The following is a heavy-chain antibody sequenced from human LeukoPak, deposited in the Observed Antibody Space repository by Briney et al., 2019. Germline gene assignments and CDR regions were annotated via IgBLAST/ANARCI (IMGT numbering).Heavy chain of an antibody. D-gene: IGHD6-6*01. CDR2: ISAYNGNT. V-gene: IGHV1-18*01. CDR1: GYTFTSYG. Sequence: ASVKVSCKASGYTFTSYGISWVRQAPGQGLEWMGWISAYNGNTNYAQKFQGSVTMTTDTSTSIAYMELRSLRSDDTAVYYCERVSLSGSSSSAGMDYWGQGTRVTVSS. CDR3: ERVSLSGSSSSAGMDY. J-gene: IGHJ4*02.